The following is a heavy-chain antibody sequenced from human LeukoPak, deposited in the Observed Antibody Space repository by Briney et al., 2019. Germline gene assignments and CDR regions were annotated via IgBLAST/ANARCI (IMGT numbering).Heavy chain of an antibody. V-gene: IGHV3-23*01. D-gene: IGHD2-15*01. Sequence: GGSLRLSCAASGFTFSSYPMSWVRQAPGKGLEWVSGISGSGDSTYYADSVKGRLTISRDNSKNTLYLQMRSLRAEDTAVYYCAKDHILDYWGQGTLVSVSS. CDR2: ISGSGDST. CDR1: GFTFSSYP. J-gene: IGHJ4*02. CDR3: AKDHILDY.